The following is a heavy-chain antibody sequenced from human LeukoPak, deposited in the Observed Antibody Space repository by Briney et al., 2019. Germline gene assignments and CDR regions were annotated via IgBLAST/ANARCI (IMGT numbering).Heavy chain of an antibody. Sequence: QAGGSLRLSCAASGFTFSSYEMNWVRQAPGKGLEWVSYISSSGSTIYYADSVKGRFTISRDNAKNSLYLQMNSLRAEDTAVYYCARADTAMDYYYYYMDVWGKGTTVTISS. V-gene: IGHV3-48*03. D-gene: IGHD5-18*01. CDR1: GFTFSSYE. CDR2: ISSSGSTI. J-gene: IGHJ6*03. CDR3: ARADTAMDYYYYYMDV.